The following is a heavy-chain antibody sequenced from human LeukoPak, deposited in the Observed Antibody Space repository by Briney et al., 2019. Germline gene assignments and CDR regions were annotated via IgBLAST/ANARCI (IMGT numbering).Heavy chain of an antibody. CDR3: LTIVETTFDAFDI. J-gene: IGHJ3*02. Sequence: GRSLRLSCSASGFTFDDYAMHWVRQAPGKGLEWVSGISWNSGSIGYADSVKGRFTISRDNAKNSLYLQMNSLRAEDTAVYYCLTIVETTFDAFDIWGQGTMVTVSS. V-gene: IGHV3-9*01. CDR1: GFTFDDYA. D-gene: IGHD2/OR15-2a*01. CDR2: ISWNSGSI.